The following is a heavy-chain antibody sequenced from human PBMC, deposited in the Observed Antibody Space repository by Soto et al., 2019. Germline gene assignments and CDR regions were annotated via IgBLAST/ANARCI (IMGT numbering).Heavy chain of an antibody. J-gene: IGHJ4*02. V-gene: IGHV3-9*01. Sequence: GGSLRLSCAASGFTFDDFVMHWVRQVPGKGLEWVSGISWNSNTIAYADSVKGRFTISRDNAKNSLYLQMDSLRIEDTALYYCAKVLSGWSDFDYWGQGTLVTVSS. CDR2: ISWNSNTI. CDR1: GFTFDDFV. CDR3: AKVLSGWSDFDY. D-gene: IGHD6-13*01.